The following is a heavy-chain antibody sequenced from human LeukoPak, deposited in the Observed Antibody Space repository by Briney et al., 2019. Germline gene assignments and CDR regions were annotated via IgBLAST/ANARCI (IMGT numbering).Heavy chain of an antibody. V-gene: IGHV1-18*01. CDR2: ISAYNGNT. CDR3: ARESYCSSTSCYSDYYYYGMDV. Sequence: ASVKVSCKASGYTFTSYGISWVRQAPGQGLEWMGWISAYNGNTNYAQKLQGRVTMTTDASTSTAYTELRSLRSDDTAVYYCARESYCSSTSCYSDYYYYGMDVWGQGTTVTVSS. D-gene: IGHD2-2*01. CDR1: GYTFTSYG. J-gene: IGHJ6*02.